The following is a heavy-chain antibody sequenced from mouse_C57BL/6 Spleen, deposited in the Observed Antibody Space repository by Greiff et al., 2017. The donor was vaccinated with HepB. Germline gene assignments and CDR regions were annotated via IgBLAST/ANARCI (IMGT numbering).Heavy chain of an antibody. V-gene: IGHV5-4*01. J-gene: IGHJ4*01. Sequence: EVQVVESGGGLVKPGGSLKLSCAASGFTFSSYAMSWVRQTPEKRLEWVATISDGGSYTYYPDNVKGRFTISRDNAKNNLYLQMSHLKSEDTAMYYCARDPLPDYDVDYWGQGTSVTVSS. CDR3: ARDPLPDYDVDY. D-gene: IGHD2-4*01. CDR2: ISDGGSYT. CDR1: GFTFSSYA.